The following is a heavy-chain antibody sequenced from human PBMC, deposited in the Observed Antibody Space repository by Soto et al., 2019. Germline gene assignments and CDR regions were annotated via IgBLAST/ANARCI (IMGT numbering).Heavy chain of an antibody. Sequence: GASVKVSCKASGYTFTSYYMHWVRQAPGQGLEWMGIINPSGGSTSYAQKFQGRVTMTRDTSTSTVYMELSSLRSEDTAVYYCARGTSSGFKMWLPKRSYYFDYWGQGTLVTVSS. CDR1: GYTFTSYY. CDR3: ARGTSSGFKMWLPKRSYYFDY. V-gene: IGHV1-46*01. J-gene: IGHJ4*02. CDR2: INPSGGST. D-gene: IGHD6-19*01.